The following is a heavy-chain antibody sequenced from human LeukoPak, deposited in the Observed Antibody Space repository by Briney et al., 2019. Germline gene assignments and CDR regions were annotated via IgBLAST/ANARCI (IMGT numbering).Heavy chain of an antibody. J-gene: IGHJ6*02. D-gene: IGHD2-2*02. CDR2: IYYSGST. Sequence: PSETLSLTCTVSGGSISSYYWSWIRQPPGKGLEGIGYIYYSGSTNYNPSLKSRVTISVDTSKNQFSLKLSSVTAADTAVYYCARDRFAGYCSSTSCYRDYYYGMDVWGQGTTVTVSS. CDR1: GGSISSYY. V-gene: IGHV4-59*01. CDR3: ARDRFAGYCSSTSCYRDYYYGMDV.